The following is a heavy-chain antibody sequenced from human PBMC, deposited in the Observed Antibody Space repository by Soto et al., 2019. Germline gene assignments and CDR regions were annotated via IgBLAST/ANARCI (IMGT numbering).Heavy chain of an antibody. J-gene: IGHJ3*02. CDR3: ANVFGGSDHAFDI. V-gene: IGHV3-30*18. D-gene: IGHD3-16*01. CDR2: ISYDGSNK. CDR1: GFTFSSYG. Sequence: GGSLRLSCAASGFTFSSYGMHWVRQAPGKGLEWVAVISYDGSNKYYADSVKGRFTISRDNSKNTLYLQMNSLRAEDTAVYYCANVFGGSDHAFDIWGQGTMVTVS.